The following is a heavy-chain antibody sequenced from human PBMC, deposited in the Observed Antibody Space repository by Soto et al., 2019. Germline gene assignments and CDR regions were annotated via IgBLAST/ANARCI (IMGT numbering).Heavy chain of an antibody. CDR3: AKGYCSGGSCLDY. Sequence: ASVKVSCKASGXSFTSYYMHWVRQAPGQGLEWMGIINPSGGSTSYAQKFQGRVTMTRDTSTSTVYMELSSLRSEDTAVYYCAKGYCSGGSCLDYWGQGTLVTVSS. CDR1: GXSFTSYY. CDR2: INPSGGST. D-gene: IGHD2-15*01. J-gene: IGHJ4*02. V-gene: IGHV1-46*03.